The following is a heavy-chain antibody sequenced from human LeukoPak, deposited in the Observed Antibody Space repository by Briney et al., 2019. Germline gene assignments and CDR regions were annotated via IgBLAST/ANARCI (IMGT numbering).Heavy chain of an antibody. CDR2: ISYSGSP. J-gene: IGHJ4*02. D-gene: IGHD6-13*01. V-gene: IGHV4-59*08. CDR3: ARVGHIVAAGTYDW. Sequence: SETLSLTCTVSGASISSYYWSWIRQPPGKGLEWIGYISYSGSPNYNPSLKSRVTISADTSKNQFSLNLSSVTAADTAVYYCARVGHIVAAGTYDWWGQGTLVTDSS. CDR1: GASISSYY.